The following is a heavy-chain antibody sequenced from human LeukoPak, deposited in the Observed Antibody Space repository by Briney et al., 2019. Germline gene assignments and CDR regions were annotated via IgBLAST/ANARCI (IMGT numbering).Heavy chain of an antibody. J-gene: IGHJ4*02. CDR1: GLTFSNYW. D-gene: IGHD3-16*01. Sequence: QTGGSLRLSCAASGLTFSNYWMDWVRQAPGKGLEWVANIKQDGSEKNYVDSVKGRSIISRDNAKNSLYLQMNTLRADDTAVYYCARDGFGTGSNWGQGTLVTVSS. CDR2: IKQDGSEK. V-gene: IGHV3-7*03. CDR3: ARDGFGTGSN.